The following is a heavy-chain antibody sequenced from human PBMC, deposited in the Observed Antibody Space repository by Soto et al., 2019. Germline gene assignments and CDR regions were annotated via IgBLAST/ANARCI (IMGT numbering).Heavy chain of an antibody. CDR1: GYSFTSYW. D-gene: IGHD2-15*01. CDR2: IYPGDSDT. J-gene: IGHJ6*02. CDR3: ARPGSSTLYGMDV. V-gene: IGHV5-51*01. Sequence: PGESLKISCKGSGYSFTSYWIGWVRQMPGKGLEWSGIIYPGDSDTRYSPSFQGQVTISADKSISTAYLQWSSLKASDTDKYYCARPGSSTLYGMDVWGQGTTVTVSS.